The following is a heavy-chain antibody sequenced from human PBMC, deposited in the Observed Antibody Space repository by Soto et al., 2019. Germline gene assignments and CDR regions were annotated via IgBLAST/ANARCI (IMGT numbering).Heavy chain of an antibody. CDR1: GFSFKSFE. CDR2: IGNLGQTL. Sequence: AGGYLRLSCVASGFSFKSFEMNWVRQAPGRGLEWVSYIGNLGQTLYYADSVKGRFTVSRDNAKNSLYLQMNSLRAEDTAVYFCAGDDCGKKEGHFAMEFWCQGTSVSVS. CDR3: AGDDCGKKEGHFAMEF. J-gene: IGHJ6*02. V-gene: IGHV3-48*03. D-gene: IGHD1-1*01.